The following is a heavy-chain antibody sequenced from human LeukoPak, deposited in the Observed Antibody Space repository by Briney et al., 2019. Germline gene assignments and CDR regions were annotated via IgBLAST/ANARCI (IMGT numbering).Heavy chain of an antibody. J-gene: IGHJ6*02. Sequence: GGSLRLSCAASGFTFDDYATHWVRQAPGKGLEWVSGISWNSGSIGYADSVKGRFTISRDNAKNSLYLQMNSLRAEDTALYYCAKEKSGMDVWGQGTTVTVSS. CDR1: GFTFDDYA. CDR3: AKEKSGMDV. V-gene: IGHV3-9*01. CDR2: ISWNSGSI.